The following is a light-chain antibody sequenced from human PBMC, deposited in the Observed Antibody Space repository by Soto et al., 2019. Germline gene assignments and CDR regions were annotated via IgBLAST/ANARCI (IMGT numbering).Light chain of an antibody. CDR3: QHYNSYSEA. Sequence: IQMTPSPSTLSGSLADRGTIACRASKTIRSWVAWYQQQPGTAPKLLSYNASTLKRGVPSRCRGSGSGTEFTLTISSLTPDAFETYYCQHYNSYSEAFGQGTKVDIK. J-gene: IGKJ1*01. CDR2: NAS. V-gene: IGKV1-5*03. CDR1: KTIRSW.